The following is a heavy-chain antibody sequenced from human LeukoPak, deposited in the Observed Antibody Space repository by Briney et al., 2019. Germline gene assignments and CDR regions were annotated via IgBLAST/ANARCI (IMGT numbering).Heavy chain of an antibody. Sequence: GGSLRLSCAASGFTFSQHGMNWVRQAPGKGPEWVSGIRADAVTTYYADSVKGRFIISRDNSKKTVYLQMNNLNVEDAAMYYCVKDDGWVQYANWGQGTLVTVSS. V-gene: IGHV3-23*01. CDR1: GFTFSQHG. CDR2: IRADAVTT. CDR3: VKDDGWVQYAN. D-gene: IGHD5-24*01. J-gene: IGHJ4*02.